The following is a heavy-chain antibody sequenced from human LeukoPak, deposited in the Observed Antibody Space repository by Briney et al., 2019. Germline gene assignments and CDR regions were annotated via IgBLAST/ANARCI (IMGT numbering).Heavy chain of an antibody. CDR3: AKDPGMAEYSYSYDAFDI. CDR1: AFTFSSYG. CDR2: ISYNGHNK. V-gene: IGHV3-30*18. D-gene: IGHD5-18*01. J-gene: IGHJ3*02. Sequence: GGSLRLSCAASAFTFSSYGMHWDRQGPGKGLEWVADISYNGHNKYYADSVKGRFTISRDNSKNTLYLQMNSLRAEDTAIYYRAKDPGMAEYSYSYDAFDIWGQGTMVTVSS.